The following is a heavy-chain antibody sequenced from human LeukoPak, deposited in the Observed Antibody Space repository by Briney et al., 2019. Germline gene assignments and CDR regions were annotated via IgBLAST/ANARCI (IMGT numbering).Heavy chain of an antibody. V-gene: IGHV1-18*01. CDR3: ARDSITIFGVVIRRRSSDY. D-gene: IGHD3-3*01. J-gene: IGHJ4*02. Sequence: ASVKVSCRASGYTFTNYGISWVRQAPGQGLEWMGWISAHTGNTNYVQKLQGRVTMTTDTSTSTAYMELRSLRSDDTAVYYCARDSITIFGVVIRRRSSDYWGQGTLVTVSS. CDR2: ISAHTGNT. CDR1: GYTFTNYG.